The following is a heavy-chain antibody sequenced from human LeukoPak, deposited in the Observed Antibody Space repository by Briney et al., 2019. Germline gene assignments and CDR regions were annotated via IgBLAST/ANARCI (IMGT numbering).Heavy chain of an antibody. CDR2: IYSGGST. V-gene: IGHV3-53*01. CDR3: ARRAGAYSHPYDY. D-gene: IGHD4/OR15-4a*01. CDR1: GFTVSSYY. Sequence: PGGSLRLSCVASGFTVSSYYVSWVRQAPGKGLEWVSVIYSGGSTYYADSVEGRFTVSRDNSKNTLYLQMNSLRAEDTAVYYCARRAGAYSHPYDYWGQGTLVTVSS. J-gene: IGHJ4*02.